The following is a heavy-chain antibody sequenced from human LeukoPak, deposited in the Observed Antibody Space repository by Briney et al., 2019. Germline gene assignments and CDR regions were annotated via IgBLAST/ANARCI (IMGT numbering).Heavy chain of an antibody. CDR1: GGTFSSYA. V-gene: IGHV1-69*05. CDR3: ASVDSRKYFQH. CDR2: IIPIFGTA. J-gene: IGHJ1*01. D-gene: IGHD3-22*01. Sequence: SVKVSCKASGGTFSSYAISWVRPAPGQGLEWTGRIIPIFGTANYAQKFQGRVTITTDESTSTAYMELSSLRSEDTAVYYCASVDSRKYFQHWGQGTLVTVSS.